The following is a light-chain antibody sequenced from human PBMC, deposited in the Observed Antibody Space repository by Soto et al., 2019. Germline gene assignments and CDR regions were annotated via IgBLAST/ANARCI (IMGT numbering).Light chain of an antibody. CDR2: DVS. Sequence: QSALTQPASVSGSPGQSITISCTGTSSDVGAYNYVSWYQQHPGKGPKLIIYDVSNRPSGVSNRFSGSKSGNTASLLISGLHAEDEADYFCISYTTSSTLVFGGGTKLTVL. J-gene: IGLJ2*01. CDR1: SSDVGAYNY. V-gene: IGLV2-14*03. CDR3: ISYTTSSTLV.